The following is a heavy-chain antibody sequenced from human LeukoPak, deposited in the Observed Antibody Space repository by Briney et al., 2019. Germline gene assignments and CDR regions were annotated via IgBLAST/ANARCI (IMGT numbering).Heavy chain of an antibody. Sequence: GGSLRLSCAASGFTFSSYAMSWVRQAPGKGLEWVSLIRGSTYYADSVKGRFTISRDNSQNTLYLQMNSLRAEDTALYYCAKDLGGSTDYWGQGTLVTVSS. CDR2: IRGST. V-gene: IGHV3-23*01. D-gene: IGHD6-25*01. J-gene: IGHJ4*02. CDR3: AKDLGGSTDY. CDR1: GFTFSSYA.